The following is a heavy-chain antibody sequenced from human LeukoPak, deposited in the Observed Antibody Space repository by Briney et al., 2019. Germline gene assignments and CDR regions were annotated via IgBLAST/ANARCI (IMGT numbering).Heavy chain of an antibody. Sequence: GGSLRLSCAATGLTFSSYAMSWVRQAPGKGLEWVSAISGSGGSTYYADSVRGRFSISRDNSRNTLSLQMSSLRAEDTAVYYCAKARSLTCGGDCYQIDYWGQGTLVIVSS. CDR1: GLTFSSYA. J-gene: IGHJ4*02. CDR2: ISGSGGST. CDR3: AKARSLTCGGDCYQIDY. V-gene: IGHV3-23*01. D-gene: IGHD2-21*02.